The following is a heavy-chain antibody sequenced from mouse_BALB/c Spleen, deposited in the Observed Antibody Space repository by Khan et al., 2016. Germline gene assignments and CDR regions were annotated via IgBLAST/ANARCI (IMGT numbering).Heavy chain of an antibody. Sequence: VQLQQSGPGLVKPSQSLSLTCTVTGYSITSGYGWNWIRQFPGNKLEWMGYISYRGSTNYNPSLKSRISITRDTSKNQFFLRLNSVTTEDTATYYCARTARIKYWGQGTTLTVSS. V-gene: IGHV3-2*02. CDR2: ISYRGST. CDR3: ARTARIKY. CDR1: GYSITSGYG. D-gene: IGHD1-2*01. J-gene: IGHJ2*01.